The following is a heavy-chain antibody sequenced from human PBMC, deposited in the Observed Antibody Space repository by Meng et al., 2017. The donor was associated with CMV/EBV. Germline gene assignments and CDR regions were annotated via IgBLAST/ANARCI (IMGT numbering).Heavy chain of an antibody. V-gene: IGHV3-30*04. D-gene: IGHD2-15*01. CDR3: ARVLQVVVAATKGGMDV. J-gene: IGHJ6*02. CDR1: GFTFSSYA. CDR2: ISYDGSNK. Sequence: GGSLRLSCAASGFTFSSYAMHWVCQAPGKGLEWVAVISYDGSNKYYADSVKGRFTISRDNSKNTLYLQMNSLRAEDTAVYYCARVLQVVVAATKGGMDVWGQGTTVTVSS.